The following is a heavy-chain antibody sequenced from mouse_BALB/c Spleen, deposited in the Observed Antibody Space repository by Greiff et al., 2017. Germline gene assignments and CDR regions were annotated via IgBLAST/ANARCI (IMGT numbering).Heavy chain of an antibody. CDR3: ARDYYRYDGYFDY. CDR2: ISSGSSTI. CDR1: GFTFSSFG. V-gene: IGHV5-17*02. D-gene: IGHD2-14*01. Sequence: DVHLVESGGGLVQPGGSRKLSCAASGFTFSSFGMHWVRQAPEKGLEWVAYISSGSSTIYYADTVKGRFTISRDNPKNTLFLQMTSLRSEDTAMYYCARDYYRYDGYFDYWGQGTTLTVSS. J-gene: IGHJ2*01.